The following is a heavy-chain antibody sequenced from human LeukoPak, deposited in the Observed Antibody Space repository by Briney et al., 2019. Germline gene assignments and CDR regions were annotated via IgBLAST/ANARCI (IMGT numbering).Heavy chain of an antibody. D-gene: IGHD1-26*01. CDR1: GYTFTGYY. J-gene: IGHJ4*02. V-gene: IGHV1-46*01. Sequence: GASVKVSCKASGYTFTGYYMHWVRQAPGQGLEWMGIINPSGGSTSYAQKFQGRVTMTRDMPTSTVYMELSSLRSEDTAVYYCAREKYSGSYGYWGQGTLVTVSS. CDR3: AREKYSGSYGY. CDR2: INPSGGST.